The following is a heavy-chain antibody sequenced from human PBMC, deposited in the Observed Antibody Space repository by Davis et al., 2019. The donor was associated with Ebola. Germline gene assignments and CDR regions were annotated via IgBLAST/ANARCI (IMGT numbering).Heavy chain of an antibody. CDR1: GYTFTSYY. J-gene: IGHJ4*02. D-gene: IGHD3-10*01. CDR2: IDPSDSYD. CDR3: ARGPRSYFRAGGDDY. Sequence: KVSCKASGYTFTSYYMHWVRQAPGQGLEWMGRIDPSDSYDNYSPSFQGHVTISADKSINTAYLQWSSLKASDTAMYYCARGPRSYFRAGGDDYWGQGTLVTVSS. V-gene: IGHV5-10-1*01.